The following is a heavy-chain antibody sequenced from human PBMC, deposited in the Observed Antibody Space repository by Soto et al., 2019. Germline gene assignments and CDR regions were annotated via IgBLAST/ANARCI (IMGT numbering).Heavy chain of an antibody. CDR3: ARHVNLPLAGTGFDS. J-gene: IGHJ4*02. V-gene: IGHV1-69*13. CDR1: GGTFSSYA. Sequence: GASVKVSCKASGGTFSSYAFSWVRQAPGQGLEWMGDIIPFFDTADYAQKFQGRVTITADESTSTAYMELSSLRSEDTAVYYCARHVNLPLAGTGFDSWGRGTLVTVSS. D-gene: IGHD6-19*01. CDR2: IIPFFDTA.